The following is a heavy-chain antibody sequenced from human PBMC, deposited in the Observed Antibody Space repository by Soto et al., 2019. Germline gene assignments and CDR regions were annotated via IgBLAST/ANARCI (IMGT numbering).Heavy chain of an antibody. D-gene: IGHD3-22*01. CDR3: ASEEGMIDRKSWFDP. CDR2: INPSGGST. J-gene: IGHJ5*02. Sequence: ASVKVSCKASGYTFTSYYMHWVRQAPGQGLEWMGIINPSGGSTSYAQKFQGRVTMTRDTSTSTVYMELSSLRSEDTAVYYCASEEGMIDRKSWFDPWGQGTLVTVSS. CDR1: GYTFTSYY. V-gene: IGHV1-46*01.